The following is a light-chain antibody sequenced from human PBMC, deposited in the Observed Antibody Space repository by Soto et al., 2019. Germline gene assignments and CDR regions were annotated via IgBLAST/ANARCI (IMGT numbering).Light chain of an antibody. J-gene: IGLJ3*02. CDR1: SSNIGSNT. V-gene: IGLV1-44*01. CDR3: AAWDDSQNGPV. CDR2: SNS. Sequence: QAVVTQPPSASGTPGQRVTISCSGSSSNIGSNTVNWYQQFPGTAPKLLIYSNSQRPSGVPDRVSGSKSGTSASLAISGLQSEDEADYYCAAWDDSQNGPVFGGGTKVTVL.